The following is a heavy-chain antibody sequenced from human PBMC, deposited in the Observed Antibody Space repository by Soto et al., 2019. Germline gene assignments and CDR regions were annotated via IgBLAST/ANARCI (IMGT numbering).Heavy chain of an antibody. J-gene: IGHJ4*02. V-gene: IGHV4-39*07. CDR3: ARAGWLAYFDY. CDR1: GGSISSSSYY. Sequence: SETLSLTCTVSGGSISSSSYYWGWIRQPPGKGLEWIGSIYYSGSTNYNPSLKSRVTISVDTSKNQFSLKLSSVTAADTAVYYCARAGWLAYFDYWGQGTLVTVSS. D-gene: IGHD6-19*01. CDR2: IYYSGST.